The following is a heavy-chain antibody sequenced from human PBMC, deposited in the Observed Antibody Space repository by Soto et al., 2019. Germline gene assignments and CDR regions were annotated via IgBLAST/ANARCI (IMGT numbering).Heavy chain of an antibody. Sequence: ASVKVSCKVSGYTLTELSMHWVRQAPGKGLEWIGGFDPEDGETIYAQKFQGRVTMTEDTSTDTAYMELSSLRSEDTAVYYCAHIAAAPPHQPDYWGQGTLVTVSS. CDR3: AHIAAAPPHQPDY. J-gene: IGHJ4*02. D-gene: IGHD6-13*01. CDR1: GYTLTELS. V-gene: IGHV1-24*01. CDR2: FDPEDGET.